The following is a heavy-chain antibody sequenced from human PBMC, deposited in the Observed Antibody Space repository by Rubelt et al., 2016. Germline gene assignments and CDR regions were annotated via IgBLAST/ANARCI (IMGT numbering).Heavy chain of an antibody. CDR1: GFTFSNAW. CDR2: IKSKTDGGTT. V-gene: IGHV3-15*07. D-gene: IGHD5-18*01. Sequence: EVQLVESGGGLVKPGGSLRLSCAASGFTFSNAWMNWVRQAPGKGLEWVGGIKSKTDGGTTDYAAPVKGRLTISRYDAKNTVYLQMNSLKTEDTAVYYCTTDTAMDNDFDYWGQGTLVTVSS. CDR3: TTDTAMDNDFDY. J-gene: IGHJ4*02.